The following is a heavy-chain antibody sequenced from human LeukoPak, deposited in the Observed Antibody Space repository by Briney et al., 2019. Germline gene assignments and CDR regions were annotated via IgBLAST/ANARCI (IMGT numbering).Heavy chain of an antibody. CDR3: ARAAEGYYYESSGYLLNFDY. CDR2: IIPIFGTA. V-gene: IGHV1-69*06. Sequence: WASVTVSCTASGGTFSNYAISWVRQAPGQGLEWLGGIIPIFGTANYAQKFRGRVTITADKATSTAYMELSSLRSEDTGVYYCARAAEGYYYESSGYLLNFDYWGQGTLVTVSS. J-gene: IGHJ4*02. D-gene: IGHD3-22*01. CDR1: GGTFSNYA.